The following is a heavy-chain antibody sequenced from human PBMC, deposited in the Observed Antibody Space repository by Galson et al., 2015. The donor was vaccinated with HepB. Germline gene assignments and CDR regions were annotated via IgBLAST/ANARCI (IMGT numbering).Heavy chain of an antibody. CDR1: GFSFSSFH. V-gene: IGHV3-11*01. D-gene: IGHD2-2*01. CDR3: ARIRIVVVPTTIKGDYYYYMDV. Sequence: SLRLSCAAFGFSFSSFHMSWVRQAPGKGLEWLSYITGTGSTIYYADSVEGRFTISRDNARNSLCLQMNSLRADDTAVYYCARIRIVVVPTTIKGDYYYYMDVWGKGTTVTVSS. J-gene: IGHJ6*03. CDR2: ITGTGSTI.